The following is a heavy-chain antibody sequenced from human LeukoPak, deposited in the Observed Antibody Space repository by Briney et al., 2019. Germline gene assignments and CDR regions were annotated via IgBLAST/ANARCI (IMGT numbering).Heavy chain of an antibody. CDR3: ARGRSLDY. J-gene: IGHJ4*02. V-gene: IGHV3-7*01. CDR1: GFTFSSYA. CDR2: INQDGSEK. Sequence: PGGSLRLSCAASGFTFSSYAMSWVRQAPGKGLEWVASINQDGSEKYYVDSVKGRFTISRDNAKSSLFLEMNSLRVEDTAVYYCARGRSLDYWGQGALVTVSS.